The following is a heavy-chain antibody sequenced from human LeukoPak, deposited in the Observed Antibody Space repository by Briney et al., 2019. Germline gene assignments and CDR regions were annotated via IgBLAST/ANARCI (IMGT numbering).Heavy chain of an antibody. Sequence: SETLSLTCTVSGGSINSGSHYWSWIRQPAGKGLEWIGRVYTSGSTNYNPSLKSRVTMSVDTSKNQFSLKLSSVTAADTAVYYCARDRYYYDSSGYYNWFDPWGQGTLVTVSS. V-gene: IGHV4-61*02. CDR3: ARDRYYYDSSGYYNWFDP. D-gene: IGHD3-22*01. CDR2: VYTSGST. CDR1: GGSINSGSHY. J-gene: IGHJ5*02.